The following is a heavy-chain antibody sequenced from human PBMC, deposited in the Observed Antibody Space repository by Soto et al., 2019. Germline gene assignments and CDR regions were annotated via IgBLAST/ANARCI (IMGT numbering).Heavy chain of an antibody. CDR3: ASRGSEYTYGYLF. Sequence: EVQLVESGGGLVQPGGSLRLSCVASEFAFSRYWMHWVRQPPGKGLEWVSRINTDGSSTDYADSVKGRFTISRDNAKNTLYLQMNSLRAEDTAIYYCASRGSEYTYGYLFWGQGTLDTVSS. V-gene: IGHV3-74*01. CDR2: INTDGSST. J-gene: IGHJ4*02. CDR1: EFAFSRYW. D-gene: IGHD5-18*01.